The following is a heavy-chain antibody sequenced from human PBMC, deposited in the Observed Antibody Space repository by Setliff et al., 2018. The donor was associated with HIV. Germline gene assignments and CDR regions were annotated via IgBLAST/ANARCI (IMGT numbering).Heavy chain of an antibody. J-gene: IGHJ6*03. Sequence: GGSLRLSCAASGFTFSNYGMHWIRQAPDKGLEWVAFIRFDGGDKYYADSVKGRFTISRDNSKNALYLQMDSLRDEDTAVYFCVKDGSSGYYYYYMDVWGKGTTVTVSS. V-gene: IGHV3-30*02. CDR3: VKDGSSGYYYYYMDV. CDR1: GFTFSNYG. CDR2: IRFDGGDK. D-gene: IGHD2-8*02.